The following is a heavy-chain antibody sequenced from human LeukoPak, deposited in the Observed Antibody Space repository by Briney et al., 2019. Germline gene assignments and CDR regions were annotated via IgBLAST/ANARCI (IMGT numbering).Heavy chain of an antibody. CDR3: ARDGDYGDYANWFDP. CDR1: GGSFSDYY. V-gene: IGHV4-34*01. Sequence: PSETLSLTCAVYGGSFSDYYWTWIRQPPGEGLEWIGEINESGSTNNNPSLESRVTISVDTSKNQFSLKLSSVTAADTAVYYCARDGDYGDYANWFDPWGQGTLVTVSS. J-gene: IGHJ5*02. D-gene: IGHD4-17*01. CDR2: INESGST.